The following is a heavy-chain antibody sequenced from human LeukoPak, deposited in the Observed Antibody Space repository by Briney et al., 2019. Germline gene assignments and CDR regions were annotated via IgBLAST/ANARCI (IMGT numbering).Heavy chain of an antibody. CDR3: ARGIWYSGSYDYYYYYMDV. CDR2: NIPLFGTT. D-gene: IGHD1-26*01. Sequence: ASVKVSCKASGGSFSSYALSWVRQAPGQGLEWMGGNIPLFGTTNYAQKFQGRVTITTDESTSTAYMELSSLRSEDTAVYYCARGIWYSGSYDYYYYYMDVWGKGTTVTVSS. J-gene: IGHJ6*03. CDR1: GGSFSSYA. V-gene: IGHV1-69*05.